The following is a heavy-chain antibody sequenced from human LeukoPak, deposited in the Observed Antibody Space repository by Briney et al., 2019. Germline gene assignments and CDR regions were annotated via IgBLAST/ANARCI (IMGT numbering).Heavy chain of an antibody. CDR1: GFTVSSNY. V-gene: IGHV3-53*01. Sequence: GGSLRLSCAASGFTVSSNYMSWVRQAPGKGLEWVSVIYSGGSTYYADSVKGRFTISRDNSKNTLYLQMNSLRAEDTAVYYCAKGNYYDSSSYLYYFDYWGQGTLVTVSS. D-gene: IGHD3-22*01. CDR3: AKGNYYDSSSYLYYFDY. J-gene: IGHJ4*02. CDR2: IYSGGST.